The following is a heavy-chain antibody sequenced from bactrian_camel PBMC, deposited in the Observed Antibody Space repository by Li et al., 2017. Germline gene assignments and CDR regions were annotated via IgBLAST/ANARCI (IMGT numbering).Heavy chain of an antibody. J-gene: IGHJ4*01. CDR1: GLFQPSEC. Sequence: DVQLVESGGGSVQAGGSLRLSCLISGLFQPSECVAWFRHTPGAQEREGLASIRMSSGRTIVANSMQGRFTISQDNAQNMLYLQMNSLSPEDTAMYYCAATGGLCNLDFFRRPTYQGRGTQVTVS. D-gene: IGHD4*01. CDR2: IRMSSGRT. V-gene: IGHV3S59*01.